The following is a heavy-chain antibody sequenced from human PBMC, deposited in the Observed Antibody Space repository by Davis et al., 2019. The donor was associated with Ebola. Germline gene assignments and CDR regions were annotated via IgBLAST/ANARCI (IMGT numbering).Heavy chain of an antibody. CDR2: IIPIFGTA. Sequence: SVKVSCKASGGTFSSYAISWVRQAPGQGLEWMGGIIPIFGTANYAQKFQGRVTITADESTSTAYMELSSLRSEDTAVYYCATQYCSSTSCQTPYYYYYMDVWGKGTTVTVSS. CDR1: GGTFSSYA. CDR3: ATQYCSSTSCQTPYYYYYMDV. J-gene: IGHJ6*03. D-gene: IGHD2-2*01. V-gene: IGHV1-69*13.